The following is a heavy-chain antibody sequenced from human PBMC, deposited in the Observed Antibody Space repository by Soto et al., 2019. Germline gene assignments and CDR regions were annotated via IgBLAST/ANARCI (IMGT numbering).Heavy chain of an antibody. J-gene: IGHJ4*02. Sequence: EVQLLESGGGLVQPGGSLRLSCAASGFSFSNYAMNWVRQAPGKGLEWVSGISGGGGGTYYADSVKGRFIISRDNSKNTVYLQMNSLRAKDTAFYYCPKDSISDRETFNFDSWGQGTLVTVSS. CDR1: GFSFSNYA. CDR2: ISGGGGGT. D-gene: IGHD1-26*01. V-gene: IGHV3-23*01. CDR3: PKDSISDRETFNFDS.